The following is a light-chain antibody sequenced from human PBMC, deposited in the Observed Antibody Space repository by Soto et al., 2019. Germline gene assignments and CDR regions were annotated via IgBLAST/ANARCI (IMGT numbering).Light chain of an antibody. J-gene: IGKJ1*01. Sequence: DIQMTQSPSTLSASVGDRVTITCRASQSISGWLAWYQQKPGKAPKLLIYDASSLESGVPSRFSGSGSGTEFTLTISSLQPDDFATYYCQQSYSTPPTFGQGTKVDIK. CDR3: QQSYSTPPT. CDR2: DAS. V-gene: IGKV1-5*01. CDR1: QSISGW.